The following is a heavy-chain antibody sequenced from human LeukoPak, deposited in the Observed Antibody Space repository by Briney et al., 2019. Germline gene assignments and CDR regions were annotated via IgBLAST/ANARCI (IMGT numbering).Heavy chain of an antibody. D-gene: IGHD4-23*01. CDR3: ARVVYGGNSMAFDY. Sequence: SETLSLTCTVPGGSISSGGYYWSWIRQPPGKGLEWIGYIYHSGSTYYNPSLKSRVTISVDRSKNQFSLKLSSVTAADTAVYYCARVVYGGNSMAFDYWGQGTLVTVSS. J-gene: IGHJ4*02. CDR2: IYHSGST. CDR1: GGSISSGGYY. V-gene: IGHV4-30-2*01.